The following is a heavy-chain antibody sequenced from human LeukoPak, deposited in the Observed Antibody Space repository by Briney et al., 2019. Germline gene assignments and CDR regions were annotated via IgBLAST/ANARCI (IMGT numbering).Heavy chain of an antibody. CDR1: GGSISSYY. D-gene: IGHD3-10*01. V-gene: IGHV4-4*07. J-gene: IGHJ4*02. CDR3: ARDRYYGSGSYHPLGY. Sequence: PSETLSLTCTVPGGSISSYYWSWIRQPAGKGLEWIGRIYTSGSTNYNPSLKSRVTMSVDTSKNQFSLKLSSVTAADTAVYYCARDRYYGSGSYHPLGYWGQGTLVTVSS. CDR2: IYTSGST.